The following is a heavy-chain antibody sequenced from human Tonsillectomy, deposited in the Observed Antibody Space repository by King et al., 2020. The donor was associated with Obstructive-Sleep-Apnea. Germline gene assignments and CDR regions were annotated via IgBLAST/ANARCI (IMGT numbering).Heavy chain of an antibody. CDR2: ISSSGRAI. CDR1: GFTLSDYY. V-gene: IGHV3-11*01. J-gene: IGHJ4*02. D-gene: IGHD2-21*01. Sequence: VQLVESGGGLVKPGGSLRLSCAASGFTLSDYYMSRIRQAPGKGLEWVSYISSSGRAIYYADSVRGRITISRDNAKNSLYLQMNSLRAEDTAVYYCARAGPLWYFDYWGQGTLVTVSS. CDR3: ARAGPLWYFDY.